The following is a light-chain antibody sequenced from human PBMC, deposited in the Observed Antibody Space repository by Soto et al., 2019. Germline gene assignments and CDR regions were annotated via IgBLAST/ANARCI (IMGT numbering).Light chain of an antibody. CDR3: QHYNSYSEA. Sequence: IQMTQSPPTLSASVGDRVTITCRASHNIERWMAWYQQKPGRAPKLLIYKASTLKSGVPSRFSGSGSGTEFTLTISSLQPDDFATYYCQHYNSYSEAFGQGTKV. V-gene: IGKV1-5*03. J-gene: IGKJ1*01. CDR2: KAS. CDR1: HNIERW.